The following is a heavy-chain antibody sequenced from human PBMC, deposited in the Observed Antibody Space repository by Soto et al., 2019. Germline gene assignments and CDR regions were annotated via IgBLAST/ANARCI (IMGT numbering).Heavy chain of an antibody. Sequence: PSETLSLTCTVSGGSISSYYWSWIRQPPGKGLEWIGYIYYSGSTNYNPSLKSRVTISVDTSKNQFSLKLSSVTAADTATYYCAHRRELEYTAGYGAFDIWGQGTMVTVSS. D-gene: IGHD3-10*01. J-gene: IGHJ3*02. CDR2: IYYSGST. CDR3: AHRRELEYTAGYGAFDI. CDR1: GGSISSYY. V-gene: IGHV4-59*01.